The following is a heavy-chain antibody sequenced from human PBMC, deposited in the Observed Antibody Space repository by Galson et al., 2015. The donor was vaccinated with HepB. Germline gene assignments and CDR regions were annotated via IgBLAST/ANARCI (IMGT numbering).Heavy chain of an antibody. CDR2: INPSGGST. Sequence: SVKVSCKASGYTFTSYYMHWVRQAPGQGLEWMGIINPSGGSTSYAQKFQGRVTMTRDTSTSTVYMELSSLRSEDTAVYYCARGGAVVVIKVLAYYMDVWGKGTTVTVSS. CDR3: ARGGAVVVIKVLAYYMDV. D-gene: IGHD2-21*01. V-gene: IGHV1-46*03. J-gene: IGHJ6*03. CDR1: GYTFTSYY.